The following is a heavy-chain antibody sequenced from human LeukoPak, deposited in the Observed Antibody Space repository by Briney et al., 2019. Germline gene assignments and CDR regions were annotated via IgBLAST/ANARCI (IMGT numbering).Heavy chain of an antibody. V-gene: IGHV1-18*01. Sequence: ASVKVSCKASGYTFTSYGISWVRQAPGQGLEWMGWISGYNGNTNYAQKLQSRVTMTTDTSTSTVYMELRSLRSDDTAVYYCARVIFWYYYDSSGYYFDYWGQGTLVTVSS. D-gene: IGHD3-22*01. J-gene: IGHJ4*02. CDR1: GYTFTSYG. CDR3: ARVIFWYYYDSSGYYFDY. CDR2: ISGYNGNT.